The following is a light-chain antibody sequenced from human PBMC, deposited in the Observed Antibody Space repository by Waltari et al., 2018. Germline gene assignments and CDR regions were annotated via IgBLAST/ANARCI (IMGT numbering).Light chain of an antibody. CDR1: RIAVGAYDY. V-gene: IGLV2-11*01. CDR2: DAT. CDR3: CSYAGRYTNYV. J-gene: IGLJ1*01. Sequence: QSALTQPRSVSGPPGQSVTISCTGTRIAVGAYDYVSWYQQRPGKAPKLIIYDATDRPSGVPDRFSGSKSDNKASLTISGLQADDEADYYCCSYAGRYTNYVFGSGTKVTVL.